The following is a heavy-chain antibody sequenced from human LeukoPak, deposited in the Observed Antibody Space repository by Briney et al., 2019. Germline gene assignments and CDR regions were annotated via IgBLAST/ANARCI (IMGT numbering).Heavy chain of an antibody. V-gene: IGHV3-23*01. CDR1: GFTFSSYA. Sequence: GGSLRLSCAASGFTFSSYAMSWVRQAPGKGLEWVSAISGSGGSTYYADSVKGRFTISRANTKNTLYRQMNSLRAEDTAVYYCANAIRGRPNHCGGDCDSGDYWGEGTLVTVSS. D-gene: IGHD2-21*02. J-gene: IGHJ4*02. CDR3: ANAIRGRPNHCGGDCDSGDY. CDR2: ISGSGGST.